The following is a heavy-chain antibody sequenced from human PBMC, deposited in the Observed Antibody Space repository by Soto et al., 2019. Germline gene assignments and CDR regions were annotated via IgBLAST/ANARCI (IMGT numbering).Heavy chain of an antibody. CDR2: IWYDGSNK. V-gene: IGHV3-33*01. D-gene: IGHD7-27*01. J-gene: IGHJ4*02. Sequence: HWVRQGPDKGLEWVAVIWYDGSNKYYGDSVKGRFTISRDNSKNTLYLQMNSLRAEDTAVYYCARDRPNSGFDYWGQGTLVTVSS. CDR3: ARDRPNSGFDY.